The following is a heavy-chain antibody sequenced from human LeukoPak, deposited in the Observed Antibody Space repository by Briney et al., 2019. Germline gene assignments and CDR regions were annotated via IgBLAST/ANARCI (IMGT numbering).Heavy chain of an antibody. V-gene: IGHV1-2*06. CDR2: INPNSGGT. CDR1: GYTFTGYY. J-gene: IGHJ4*02. CDR3: ATIPIVVVPAASLPLDY. Sequence: ASVNVSCTASGYTFTGYYMHWVRQAPGQGLEWMGRINPNSGGTNYAQKFQGRVTMTRDTSISTAYMELSRLRSDDTAVYYCATIPIVVVPAASLPLDYWGQGTLVTVSS. D-gene: IGHD2-2*01.